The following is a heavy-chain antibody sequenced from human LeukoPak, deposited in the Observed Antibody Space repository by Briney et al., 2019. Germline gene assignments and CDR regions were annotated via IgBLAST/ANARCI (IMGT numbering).Heavy chain of an antibody. Sequence: SETLSLTCTVSGYSISSGYYWGWIRQPPGKGLEWIGSIYHSGSTYYNPSLKSRVTISVDTSKNQFSLKLSSVTAADTAVYYCGIVVVVAAVDYWGQGTLVTVSS. CDR2: IYHSGST. D-gene: IGHD2-15*01. CDR1: GYSISSGYY. V-gene: IGHV4-38-2*02. J-gene: IGHJ4*02. CDR3: GIVVVVAAVDY.